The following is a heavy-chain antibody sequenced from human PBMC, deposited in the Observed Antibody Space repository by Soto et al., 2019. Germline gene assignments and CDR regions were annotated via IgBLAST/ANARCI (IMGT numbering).Heavy chain of an antibody. CDR1: GYSFTSYW. CDR2: IYPGDSDT. V-gene: IGHV5-51*01. CDR3: ARRPRWDTIFGVVRENYYYYMDV. J-gene: IGHJ6*03. D-gene: IGHD3-3*01. Sequence: PGESLKISCKGSGYSFTSYWIGWVRQMPGKGLEWMGIIYPGDSDTRYSPSFQGQVTISADKSISTAYLQWSSLKASDTAMYYCARRPRWDTIFGVVRENYYYYMDVWGKGTTVTVSS.